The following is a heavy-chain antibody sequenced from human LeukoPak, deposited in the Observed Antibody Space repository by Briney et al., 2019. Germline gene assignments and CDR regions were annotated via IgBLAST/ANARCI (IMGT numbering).Heavy chain of an antibody. J-gene: IGHJ3*02. CDR2: IYSSGTT. CDR3: ASAAPVAGHDAFDI. CDR1: DGSITTYY. V-gene: IGHV4-4*07. D-gene: IGHD6-19*01. Sequence: SETLSLTCTVSDGSITTYYWNWIRQPAGKGLEFIGRIYSSGTTNYNPSLKSRVTMSVDTSKNQFSLELSAVTASDAAVYYCASAAPVAGHDAFDIWGQGTLVTVSS.